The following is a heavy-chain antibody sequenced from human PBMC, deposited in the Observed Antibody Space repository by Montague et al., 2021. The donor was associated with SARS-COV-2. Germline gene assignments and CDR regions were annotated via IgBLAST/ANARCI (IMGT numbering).Heavy chain of an antibody. CDR2: IYYSGST. CDR3: ARDRTYYDEVWGPHRYTPDY. CDR1: GGSFSSWSYY. Sequence: SETLSLTCSVSGGSFSSWSYYWGWIRQPPGKGPEWIGSIYYSGSTNYNPSLKSRVTMSVDTSKNQFSPRLTSVTAADTAVYYCARDRTYYDEVWGPHRYTPDYWGQGTLVTVSS. D-gene: IGHD3-16*02. J-gene: IGHJ4*02. V-gene: IGHV4-39*02.